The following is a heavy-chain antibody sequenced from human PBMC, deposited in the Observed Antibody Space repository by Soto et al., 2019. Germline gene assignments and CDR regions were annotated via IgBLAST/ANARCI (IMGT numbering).Heavy chain of an antibody. CDR3: ARGVVTGTTSFWGLQAGSGVFDI. CDR2: ISSSSSYI. D-gene: IGHD1-20*01. Sequence: GGSLRLSCAASGFTFSSYSMNWVRQAPGKGLEWVSSISSSSSYIYYADSVKGRFTISRDNAKNSLYLQMNSLRAEDTAVYYCARGVVTGTTSFWGLQAGSGVFDIWGQGTMVTVSS. CDR1: GFTFSSYS. J-gene: IGHJ3*02. V-gene: IGHV3-21*01.